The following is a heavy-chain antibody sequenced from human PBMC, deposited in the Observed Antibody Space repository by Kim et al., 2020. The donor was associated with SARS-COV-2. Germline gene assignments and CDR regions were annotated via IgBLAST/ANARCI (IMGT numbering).Heavy chain of an antibody. CDR2: IYYSGST. CDR1: GGSISSYY. J-gene: IGHJ2*01. V-gene: IGHV4-59*01. Sequence: SETLSLTCTVSGGSISSYYWSWIRQPPGKGLEWIGYIYYSGSTNYNPSLKSRVTISVDTSKNQFSLKLSSVTAADTAVYYCACTTVTTPGGWYFDLWGRGTLVTVSS. D-gene: IGHD4-17*01. CDR3: ACTTVTTPGGWYFDL.